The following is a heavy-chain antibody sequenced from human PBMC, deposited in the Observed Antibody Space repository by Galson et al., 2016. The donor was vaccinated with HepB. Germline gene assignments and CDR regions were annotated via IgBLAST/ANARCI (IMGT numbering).Heavy chain of an antibody. J-gene: IGHJ2*01. D-gene: IGHD2-21*02. CDR1: GFTFNNYA. V-gene: IGHV3-30*03. Sequence: SLRLSCAGSGFTFNNYAMHWVRQVPGQGLEWVAYISHEGESVTYADSVRSRFTVSRDNSENTLHLQISSLRLDDTALYFCVRDHCTPGHCFYYWYFDLWGRGTLVTVSS. CDR3: VRDHCTPGHCFYYWYFDL. CDR2: ISHEGESV.